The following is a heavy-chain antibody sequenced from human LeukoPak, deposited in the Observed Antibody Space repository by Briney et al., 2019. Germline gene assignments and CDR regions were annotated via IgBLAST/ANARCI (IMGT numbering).Heavy chain of an antibody. CDR1: GGSFSGCY. D-gene: IGHD2-15*01. CDR2: INHSGST. Sequence: SETLSLTCAVYGGSFSGCYWSWIRQPPGKGLEWIGEINHSGSTNYNPSLKSRVTISVDTSKNQFSLKLSSVTAADTAVYYCAIQGYCSGGSCLNYWGQGTLVTVSS. CDR3: AIQGYCSGGSCLNY. V-gene: IGHV4-34*01. J-gene: IGHJ4*02.